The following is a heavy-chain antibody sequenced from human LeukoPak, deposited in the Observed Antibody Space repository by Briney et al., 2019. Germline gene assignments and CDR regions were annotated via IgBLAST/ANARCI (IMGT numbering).Heavy chain of an antibody. J-gene: IGHJ4*02. Sequence: KPGASVKASCKASGYTFSDFGISWVRQAPGQGLEWMGWISTYNGNTNYAQKLQGRVAINTDTSTSTAYMELGSLRSDDTAVYYCARDCDRSGYYCYWGQGTLVTVSS. CDR3: ARDCDRSGYYCY. CDR1: GYTFSDFG. CDR2: ISTYNGNT. D-gene: IGHD3-22*01. V-gene: IGHV1-18*01.